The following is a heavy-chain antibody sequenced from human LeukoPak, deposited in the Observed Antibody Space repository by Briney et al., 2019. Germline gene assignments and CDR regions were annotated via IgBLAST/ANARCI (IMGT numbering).Heavy chain of an antibody. D-gene: IGHD4-17*01. CDR2: ISYDGSNK. CDR3: ATDISPRQQYRDYIY. Sequence: PGRSLRLSCAASGFTFSSYGMHWVRQAPGKGLEWVAVISYDGSNKYYADSVKGRFTISRDNSKNTLYLQMNSLRAEDTAVYYCATDISPRQQYRDYIYWGQGTLVTVSS. J-gene: IGHJ4*02. V-gene: IGHV3-30*03. CDR1: GFTFSSYG.